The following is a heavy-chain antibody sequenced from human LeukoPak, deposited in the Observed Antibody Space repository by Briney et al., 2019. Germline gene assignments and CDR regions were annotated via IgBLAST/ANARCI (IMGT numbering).Heavy chain of an antibody. CDR3: AKTNDHSSSYRAFDV. J-gene: IGHJ3*01. D-gene: IGHD3-22*01. CDR2: IKQDGSET. CDR1: GFTFSGFW. Sequence: PGGSLRLSCAASGFTFSGFWVSWVRQAPGKGLEWVANIKQDGSETYYVDSVKGRFIISRDNAKNSLYLQMNSLRAEDTAMYYCAKTNDHSSSYRAFDVWGQGTMVTVSS. V-gene: IGHV3-7*01.